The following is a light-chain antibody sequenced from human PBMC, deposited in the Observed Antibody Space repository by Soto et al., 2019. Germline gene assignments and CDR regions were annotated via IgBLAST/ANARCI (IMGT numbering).Light chain of an antibody. Sequence: QSLLTQPPSLSAAPGQKVTISCSGSSSNIGKNYVSWYQQVPGTAPKLLIYEDNRRRSGLPDRFSGSKSGTSATLGITGLQTGDEADYYCGTWDSSLSVYVFGTGTKVTVL. CDR1: SSNIGKNY. CDR2: EDN. V-gene: IGLV1-51*02. J-gene: IGLJ1*01. CDR3: GTWDSSLSVYV.